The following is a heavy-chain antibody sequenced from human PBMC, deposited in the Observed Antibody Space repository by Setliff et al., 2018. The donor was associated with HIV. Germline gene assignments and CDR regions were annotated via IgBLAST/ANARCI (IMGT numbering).Heavy chain of an antibody. V-gene: IGHV4-34*01. J-gene: IGHJ6*02. CDR2: FYETGYT. CDR1: GGSFSGYY. Sequence: LSLTCAVYGGSFSGYYWSWIRQPPGKGLEWIGSFYETGYTYYNPSLKSRIIISLDTSKNHLSLKLSSVTAADTAVYSCARERITLVRGVVYYYGMDVWGQETTVTVSS. D-gene: IGHD3-10*01. CDR3: ARERITLVRGVVYYYGMDV.